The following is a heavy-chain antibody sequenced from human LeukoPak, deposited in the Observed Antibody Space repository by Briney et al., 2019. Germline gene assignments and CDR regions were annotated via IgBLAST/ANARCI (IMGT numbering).Heavy chain of an antibody. CDR2: INPSSGGT. CDR1: GYTFTGYY. CDR3: ARVAAAGWYYFDY. D-gene: IGHD6-13*01. Sequence: ASVKVSCKASGYTFTGYYMHWVRQAPGQGLEWMGWINPSSGGTNYAQKFQGRVTMTRDTSISTAYMELSRLRSDDTAVYYCARVAAAGWYYFDYWGQGTLVTVSS. J-gene: IGHJ4*02. V-gene: IGHV1-2*02.